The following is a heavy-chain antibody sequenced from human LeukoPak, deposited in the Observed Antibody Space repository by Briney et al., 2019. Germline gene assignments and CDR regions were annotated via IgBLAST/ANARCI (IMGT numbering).Heavy chain of an antibody. V-gene: IGHV3-23*01. Sequence: GGSLRPSCAASGFTFSSYAMSWVRQAPGKGLEWVSAISGSGGSTYYAGSVKGRFTISRDNSKNTLYLQMNSLRAEDTAVYYCAKFGYYDFWSGHTPFDYWGQGTLVTVSS. CDR2: ISGSGGST. J-gene: IGHJ4*02. CDR3: AKFGYYDFWSGHTPFDY. CDR1: GFTFSSYA. D-gene: IGHD3-3*01.